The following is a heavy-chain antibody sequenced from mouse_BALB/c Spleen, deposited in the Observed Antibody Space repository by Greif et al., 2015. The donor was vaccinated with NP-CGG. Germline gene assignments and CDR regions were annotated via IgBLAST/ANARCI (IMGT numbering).Heavy chain of an antibody. CDR3: AKKVQLGLRDYYAMDY. V-gene: IGHV2-5-1*01. Sequence: VQLQQSGPSLVQPSQSLSITCTVSGFSLTSYGVHWVRQSPGKGLEWLGVTWRGGSTDYNAAFMSRLSITKDNSKSQVFFKMNSLQAGDTAIYYCAKKVQLGLRDYYAMDYWGQGTSVTVSS. CDR2: TWRGGST. CDR1: GFSLTSYG. D-gene: IGHD3-1*01. J-gene: IGHJ4*01.